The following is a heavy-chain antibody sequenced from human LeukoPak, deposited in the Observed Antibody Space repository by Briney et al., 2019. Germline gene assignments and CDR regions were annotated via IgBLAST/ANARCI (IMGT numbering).Heavy chain of an antibody. V-gene: IGHV3-21*01. CDR1: GFTFSSYT. CDR3: ARSGWFGELGFDY. CDR2: INSSSSYI. D-gene: IGHD3-10*01. Sequence: PGGSLRLSCAASGFTFSSYTMNWVRQAPGKGLEWVSSINSSSSYIYYADSVKGRFTFSRDNAKNSLFLQMNSLRAEDTAVYYCARSGWFGELGFDYWGQGTLVTVSS. J-gene: IGHJ4*02.